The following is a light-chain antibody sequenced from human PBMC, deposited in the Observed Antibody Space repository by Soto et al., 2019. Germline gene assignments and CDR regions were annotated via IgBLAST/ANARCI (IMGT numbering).Light chain of an antibody. CDR3: QQSYTSPFT. CDR1: EPISTY. Sequence: DIQMTQSPSSLSASVGDRVTITCRASEPISTYLNWYQQRPGKAPKFLISATSTLQSGVPARFSRSGSGTGFTLSISTLSPEDVGTYFCQQSYTSPFTFGQGTRLEI. J-gene: IGKJ2*01. CDR2: ATS. V-gene: IGKV1-39*01.